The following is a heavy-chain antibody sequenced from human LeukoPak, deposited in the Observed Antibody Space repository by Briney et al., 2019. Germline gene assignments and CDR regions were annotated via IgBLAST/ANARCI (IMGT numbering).Heavy chain of an antibody. CDR1: GGSFSTYY. D-gene: IGHD6-19*01. CDR3: ARPGGRSGLAEYFQY. J-gene: IGHJ1*01. CDR2: INRSGST. Sequence: ETSETLSLTCAVYGGSFSTYYWSWIRQPPGKGLEWVGEINRSGSTNYNPSLKSRVTISIDTSKNQFSLKLTSVTAADTAVYYCARPGGRSGLAEYFQYWGQGTLVTVSS. V-gene: IGHV4-34*01.